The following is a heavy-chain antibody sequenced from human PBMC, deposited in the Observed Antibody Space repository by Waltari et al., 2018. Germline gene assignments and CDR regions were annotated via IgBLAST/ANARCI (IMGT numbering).Heavy chain of an antibody. Sequence: EVQLVQSGAEVKKPGESLKISCKGSGYSFTSYWIGWVRQMPGKGLEWMGIIYPGDSDTRYSPSFQGQVTISADKSISTAYLQWSSLKASDTAMYYCARATPYCSSTSCSPFDYWGQGTLVTVSS. CDR3: ARATPYCSSTSCSPFDY. CDR2: IYPGDSDT. D-gene: IGHD2-2*01. J-gene: IGHJ4*02. V-gene: IGHV5-51*01. CDR1: GYSFTSYW.